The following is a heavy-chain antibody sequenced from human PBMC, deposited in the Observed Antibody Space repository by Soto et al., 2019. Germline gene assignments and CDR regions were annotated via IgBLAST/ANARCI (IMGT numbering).Heavy chain of an antibody. D-gene: IGHD3-3*01. CDR3: AKDEDYDFWSGYHFDY. J-gene: IGHJ4*02. V-gene: IGHV3-23*01. Sequence: GGSLRLSCAASGFTFSSYAMSWVRQAPGKGLEWVSAISGSGGSTYYADSVKGRFTISRDNSKNTLYLQMNSLRAEDTAVYYWAKDEDYDFWSGYHFDYWGQGTLVTVSS. CDR2: ISGSGGST. CDR1: GFTFSSYA.